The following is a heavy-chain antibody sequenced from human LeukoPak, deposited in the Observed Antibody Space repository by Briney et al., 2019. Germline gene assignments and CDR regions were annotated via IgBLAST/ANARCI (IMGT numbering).Heavy chain of an antibody. CDR2: IHYSGST. CDR3: ARTGSTGGY. D-gene: IGHD2-15*01. Sequence: SETLSLTCTVSGGSVSGGNYYCSWIRQSPGKGLEWIGYIHYSGSTVYNPSLKSRVTMSIDTSKNQFSLNLSSVTAADTAVYYCARTGSTGGYWGQGTLVTVST. CDR1: GGSVSGGNYY. J-gene: IGHJ4*02. V-gene: IGHV4-61*01.